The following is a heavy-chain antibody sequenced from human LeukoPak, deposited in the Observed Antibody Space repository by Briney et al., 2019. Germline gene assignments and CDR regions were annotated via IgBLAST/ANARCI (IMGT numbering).Heavy chain of an antibody. Sequence: GGSLRLSCAASGFTFDDYAMHWVRQAPGKGLEWVSGISWNSGSIGYADSVKGRFTISRDNAKNSLYLQMNSLRAEDTALYYCAKDDDYGDYVKAFDIWGQGTMVTVPS. J-gene: IGHJ3*02. V-gene: IGHV3-9*01. CDR2: ISWNSGSI. CDR1: GFTFDDYA. CDR3: AKDDDYGDYVKAFDI. D-gene: IGHD4-17*01.